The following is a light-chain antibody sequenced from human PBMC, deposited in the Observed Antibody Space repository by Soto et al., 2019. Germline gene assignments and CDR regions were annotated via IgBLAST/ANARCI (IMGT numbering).Light chain of an antibody. CDR2: AAS. J-gene: IGKJ4*01. Sequence: DIQLTQSPASLSASVGDRVTITCRARDNIGSNLNWYQHQTGTAPKLLIYAASSLQGGVPSRFSGSGYGTQFTLSISGLQTEDFATYHCQQSYKILTFGGGTWVDI. CDR3: QQSYKILT. V-gene: IGKV1-39*01. CDR1: DNIGSN.